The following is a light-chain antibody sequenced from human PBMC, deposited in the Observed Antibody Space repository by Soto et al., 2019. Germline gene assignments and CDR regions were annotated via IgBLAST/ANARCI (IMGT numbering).Light chain of an antibody. CDR3: QQRKNWPPIT. CDR1: QNVDKF. V-gene: IGKV3-11*01. Sequence: EIELTQSPATLSLSPWETASLSCRASQNVDKFLAWYQQRPGQPPRLLIFDSSNRATGVPVRFSGSGSGTVFTLTIGSLEPEDSAVYYCQQRKNWPPITFGQGTRLEIK. CDR2: DSS. J-gene: IGKJ5*01.